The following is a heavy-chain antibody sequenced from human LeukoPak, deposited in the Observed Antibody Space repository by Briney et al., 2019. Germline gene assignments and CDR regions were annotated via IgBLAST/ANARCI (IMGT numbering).Heavy chain of an antibody. D-gene: IGHD1-7*01. J-gene: IGHJ6*03. V-gene: IGHV4-34*01. CDR1: GGSFSNYY. CDR2: INDSGRI. CDR3: ARRWNYGRNYYIDV. Sequence: SETLSLTCAVYGGSFSNYYWSWIRQPPGKGLEWIGEINDSGRINYNPSLMSRVTVSVDTSKNQFSLRLTSVTATDTAVYYCARRWNYGRNYYIDVWGDGATVSVSS.